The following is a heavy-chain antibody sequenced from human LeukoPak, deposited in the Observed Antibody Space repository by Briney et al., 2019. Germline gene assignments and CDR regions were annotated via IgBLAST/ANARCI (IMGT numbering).Heavy chain of an antibody. CDR3: ATDSPGINFDY. D-gene: IGHD2/OR15-2a*01. Sequence: ASVKVSCKASGYTFTGYYMHWVRQAPGQGLEWMGIINPSGGSTSYAQKFQGRVTMTEDTSTDTAYMELSSLRSEDTAVYYCATDSPGINFDYWGQGTLVTVSS. CDR1: GYTFTGYY. CDR2: INPSGGST. V-gene: IGHV1-46*01. J-gene: IGHJ4*02.